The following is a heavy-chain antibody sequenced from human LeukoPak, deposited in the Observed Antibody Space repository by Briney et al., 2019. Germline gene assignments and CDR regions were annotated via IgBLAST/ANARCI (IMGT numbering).Heavy chain of an antibody. J-gene: IGHJ4*02. D-gene: IGHD3-10*01. CDR3: ARGAYYYGSGSYLY. CDR1: GYTFTDYY. V-gene: IGHV1-2*02. Sequence: GASVKVSCKASGYTFTDYYIHWVRQAPGQGLEWMAWINPNSGGTNYAQKFQGRVTMTRNTSISTAYMELSSLRSEDTAVYYCARGAYYYGSGSYLYWGQGTLVTVSS. CDR2: INPNSGGT.